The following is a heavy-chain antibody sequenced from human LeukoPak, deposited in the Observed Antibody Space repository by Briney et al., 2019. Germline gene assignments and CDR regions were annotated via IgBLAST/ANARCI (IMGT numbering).Heavy chain of an antibody. V-gene: IGHV3-48*03. D-gene: IGHD4-17*01. J-gene: IGHJ5*02. CDR1: GFTFSSYE. CDR3: AREGYGDSDWFDP. CDR2: ISSSSSTI. Sequence: GGSLRLSCAASGFTFSSYEMNWVRQAPGKGLEWVSYISSSSSTIYYADSVQGRFTISRDNAKNSLYLQMNGLRAEDTAVYYCAREGYGDSDWFDPWGQGTLVTVSS.